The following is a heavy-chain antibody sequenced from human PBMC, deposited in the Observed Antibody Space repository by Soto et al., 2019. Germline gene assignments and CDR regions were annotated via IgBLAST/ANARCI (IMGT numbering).Heavy chain of an antibody. CDR3: ARGNRYYGSGRYPHYYYYYGMDV. V-gene: IGHV4-34*01. CDR2: INHSGST. D-gene: IGHD3-10*01. J-gene: IGHJ6*02. CDR1: GGSFSGYY. Sequence: QVQLQQWGAGLLKPSETLSLTCAVYGGSFSGYYWSWIRQPPGKGLEWIGEINHSGSTNYNPSLKSXXXISVDTSKNQXXLXLXXVTAADTAVYYCARGNRYYGSGRYPHYYYYYGMDVWGQGTTVTVSS.